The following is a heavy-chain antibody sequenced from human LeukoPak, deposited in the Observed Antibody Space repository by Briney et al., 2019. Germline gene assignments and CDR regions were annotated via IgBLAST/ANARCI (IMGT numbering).Heavy chain of an antibody. CDR3: ARDVDIVVVPAAKYGMDV. D-gene: IGHD2-2*03. V-gene: IGHV3-11*01. CDR1: GFTFSDYY. Sequence: GGSLRLSCAASGFTFSDYYMSWIRQAPGKGLEWVSYISSSGSTIYYADSVKGRFTISRDNAKNSLYLQMYSLRAEDTAVYYCARDVDIVVVPAAKYGMDVWGQGTTVTVSS. CDR2: ISSSGSTI. J-gene: IGHJ6*02.